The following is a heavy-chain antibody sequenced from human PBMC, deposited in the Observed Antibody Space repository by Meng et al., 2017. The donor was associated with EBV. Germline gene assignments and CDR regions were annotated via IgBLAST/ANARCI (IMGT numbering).Heavy chain of an antibody. CDR1: GYTFRNYA. Sequence: QGQLLQSVSEWQRPGASVKVSCKASGYTFRNYAINWMRQVPGQGLEWMGWINTYSGKATFAQGFTGRFVFSLDTPVTTAHLQISGLKTEDSAVYYCARGVEENGSHYPFDSWGQGTLVTVSS. J-gene: IGHJ4*02. V-gene: IGHV7-4-1*02. CDR3: ARGVEENGSHYPFDS. CDR2: INTYSGKA. D-gene: IGHD1-1*01.